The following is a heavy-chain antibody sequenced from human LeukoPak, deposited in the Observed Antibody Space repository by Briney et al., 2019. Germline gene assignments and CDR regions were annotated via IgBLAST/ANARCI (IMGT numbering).Heavy chain of an antibody. D-gene: IGHD3/OR15-3a*01. CDR1: GFTFDDYG. CDR2: INWDGDST. J-gene: IGHJ4*02. CDR3: ARDLRTDSSFSPFDY. Sequence: GGSLRLSCAASGFTFDDYGMSWVRQAPGKGLGWVSGINWDGDSTGYADSVKGRFTISRDNGKNSLYLQMNSLRAEDTAVYYCARDLRTDSSFSPFDYWGQGTLVTVSS. V-gene: IGHV3-20*04.